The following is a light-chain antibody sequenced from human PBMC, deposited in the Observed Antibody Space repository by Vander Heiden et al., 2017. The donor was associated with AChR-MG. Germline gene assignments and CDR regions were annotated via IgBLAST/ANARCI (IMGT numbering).Light chain of an antibody. J-gene: IGKJ5*01. CDR3: QQRSNWPR. Sequence: EIVLTQSPATLSLSPGERATLSCRASQSVSSYLAWYQQKPGQAPRLLIYDASNRATGIPARFSGSGSGTDFTLTISSLEPEDFAVHYCQQRSNWPRFGQGTRLEIK. CDR1: QSVSSY. V-gene: IGKV3-11*01. CDR2: DAS.